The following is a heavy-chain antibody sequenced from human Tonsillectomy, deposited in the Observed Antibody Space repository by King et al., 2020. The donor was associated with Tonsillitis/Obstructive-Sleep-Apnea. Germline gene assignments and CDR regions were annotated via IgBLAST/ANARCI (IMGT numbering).Heavy chain of an antibody. J-gene: IGHJ4*02. CDR2: ISYDGSNK. V-gene: IGHV3-30*04. CDR1: GFTFSSYA. D-gene: IGHD3-10*01. CDR3: AREGGSGRYYFDY. Sequence: QLVQSGGGVVQPGRSLRLSCAASGFTFSSYAMHWVRQAPGKGLEWVAVISYDGSNKYYADCVKGRFTISRDNSKNTLYLQMNSLRAEDTAVYYCAREGGSGRYYFDYWGQGTLVTVSS.